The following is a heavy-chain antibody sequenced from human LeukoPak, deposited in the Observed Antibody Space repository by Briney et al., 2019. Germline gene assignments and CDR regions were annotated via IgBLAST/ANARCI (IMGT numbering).Heavy chain of an antibody. V-gene: IGHV4-61*01. D-gene: IGHD6-13*01. CDR2: IYYSGST. CDR3: ARLGSIAAAGSSFDWFDP. CDR1: GGSVSSGSYY. Sequence: SETLSLTCTVSGGSVSSGSYYWSWIRQPPGKGLEWIGYIYYSGSTNYNSSLKSRVTISVDTSKNQFSLKLSSVTAADTAVYYCARLGSIAAAGSSFDWFDPWGQGTLVTVSS. J-gene: IGHJ5*02.